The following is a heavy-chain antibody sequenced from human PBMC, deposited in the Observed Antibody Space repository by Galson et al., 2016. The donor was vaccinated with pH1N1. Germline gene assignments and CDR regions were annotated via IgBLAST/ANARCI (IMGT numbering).Heavy chain of an antibody. CDR1: GGSINSDNYY. V-gene: IGHV4-61*02. Sequence: LSLTCTVSGGSINSDNYYWSWIRQPAGKGLEWIGRIYPSGGTNYNPSLKSRVTISVDTSRNQFSLKLSSVTAADTAVYYCARDAAHSGTYYVAFDTWGQGTIVTVSS. D-gene: IGHD1-26*01. J-gene: IGHJ3*02. CDR2: IYPSGGT. CDR3: ARDAAHSGTYYVAFDT.